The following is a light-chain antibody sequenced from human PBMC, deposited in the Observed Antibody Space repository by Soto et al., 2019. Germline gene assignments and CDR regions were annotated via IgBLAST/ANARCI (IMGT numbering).Light chain of an antibody. CDR3: QQHNNWPLRT. J-gene: IGKJ1*01. V-gene: IGKV3-15*01. CDR1: QSISTY. Sequence: EIVITQSPASLSVSPGERATLSCRANQSISTYLAWYQQKPGQAPRLLIYGASNRATGIPARFSGSGSGTEFTLTISSLESEDFAVYYCQQHNNWPLRTFGQGTKLEIK. CDR2: GAS.